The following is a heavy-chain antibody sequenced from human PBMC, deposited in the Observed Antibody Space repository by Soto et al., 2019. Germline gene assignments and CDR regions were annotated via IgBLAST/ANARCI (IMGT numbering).Heavy chain of an antibody. CDR3: ARGYCGGDCYSGYYFDY. V-gene: IGHV4-34*01. CDR2: INHSGST. Sequence: SETLSLTCAVYGGSFSGYYWSWIRQPPGKGLEWIGEINHSGSTNYNPSLKSRVTISVDTSKNQFSLKLCSVTAADTAVYYCARGYCGGDCYSGYYFDYWGQGTLVTVSS. CDR1: GGSFSGYY. J-gene: IGHJ4*02. D-gene: IGHD2-21*02.